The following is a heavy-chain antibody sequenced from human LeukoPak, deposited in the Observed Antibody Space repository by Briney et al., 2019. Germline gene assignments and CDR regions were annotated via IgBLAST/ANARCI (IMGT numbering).Heavy chain of an antibody. V-gene: IGHV4-39*01. Sequence: SETLSLTCTVSGGPFSSSSYSWGWIRQPPGKGLEWTGSIYYSGSTYYNPSLKSRVTISVDTSKNQFSLKLSSVTAADTAVYYCARSGVGVDNYYMDVWGKGTTVTVSS. J-gene: IGHJ6*03. CDR3: ARSGVGVDNYYMDV. CDR1: GGPFSSSSYS. D-gene: IGHD3-3*01. CDR2: IYYSGST.